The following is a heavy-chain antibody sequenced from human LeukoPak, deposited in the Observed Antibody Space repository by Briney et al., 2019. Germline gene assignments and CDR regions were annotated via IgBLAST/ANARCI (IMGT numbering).Heavy chain of an antibody. J-gene: IGHJ4*02. V-gene: IGHV3-33*01. D-gene: IGHD3-10*01. CDR2: IWYDGSNK. CDR1: GFTFSSYG. Sequence: PGGSLRLSCAASGFTFSSYGMHWVRQAPGKGLEWVAVIWYDGSNKYYADSVKGRFTISRDNSKNTLYLQMNSLRAEDTAVYYCAGRVRDYNGSSIFDYWGQRTLVT. CDR3: AGRVRDYNGSSIFDY.